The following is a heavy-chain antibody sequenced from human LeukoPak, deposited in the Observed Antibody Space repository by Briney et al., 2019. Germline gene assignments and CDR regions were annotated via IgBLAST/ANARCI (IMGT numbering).Heavy chain of an antibody. V-gene: IGHV3-48*03. J-gene: IGHJ4*02. CDR1: GLTFSSYD. Sequence: GGSLRLSCEASGLTFSSYDMNGVRQAPGKGLEWVSYISSSGNLIHYADSVKGRFTFSRDNARNSLYLQTNSLRADDTAIYYCAREGGWNDFDYWGQGTLVTVSS. CDR3: AREGGWNDFDY. D-gene: IGHD1-1*01. CDR2: ISSSGNLI.